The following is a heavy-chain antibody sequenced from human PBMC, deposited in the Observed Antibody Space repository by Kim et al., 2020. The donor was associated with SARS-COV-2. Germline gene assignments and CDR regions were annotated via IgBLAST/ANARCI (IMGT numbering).Heavy chain of an antibody. CDR2: IIPIFGTA. Sequence: SVKVSCKASGGTFSSYAISWVRQAPGQGLEWMGGIIPIFGTANYAQKFQGRVTITADESTSTAYMELSSLRSEDTAVYYCASPVLQYSSSWYSPAPFDYWGQGTLVTVSS. D-gene: IGHD6-13*01. V-gene: IGHV1-69*13. CDR3: ASPVLQYSSSWYSPAPFDY. CDR1: GGTFSSYA. J-gene: IGHJ4*02.